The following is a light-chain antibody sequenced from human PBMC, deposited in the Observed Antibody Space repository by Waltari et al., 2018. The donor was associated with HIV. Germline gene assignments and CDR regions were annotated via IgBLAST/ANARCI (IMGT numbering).Light chain of an antibody. V-gene: IGLV2-8*01. CDR2: EVS. Sequence: QSALTQLPSASGSPGQSVTIPCTGTSSDVGGYNYVSWYQQHPGNAPKPMIYEVSKRPSGVPDRFSGSKSGNAASLTVSGLQAEDEADYYCNSYAGSNNVVFGGGTKVTVL. CDR3: NSYAGSNNVV. CDR1: SSDVGGYNY. J-gene: IGLJ2*01.